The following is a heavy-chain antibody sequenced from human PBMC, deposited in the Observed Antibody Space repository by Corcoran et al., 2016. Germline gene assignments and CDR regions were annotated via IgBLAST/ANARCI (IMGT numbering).Heavy chain of an antibody. CDR1: GGSISSSSYY. CDR2: IYYSGST. Sequence: QLQLQESGPGLVKPSETPSLTCTVSGGSISSSSYYWGWIRQPPGKGLEWIGSIYYSGSTYYNPSLKRRVTISVDTSKNQFSLKLSSVTAADTAVYYCASEGGGSYDPLWDVQHWGQGTLVTVSS. J-gene: IGHJ1*01. CDR3: ASEGGGSYDPLWDVQH. V-gene: IGHV4-39*01. D-gene: IGHD1-26*01.